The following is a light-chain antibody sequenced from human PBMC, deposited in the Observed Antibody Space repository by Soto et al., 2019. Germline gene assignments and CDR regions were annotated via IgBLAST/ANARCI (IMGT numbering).Light chain of an antibody. CDR3: SSYTSGSTLDVL. V-gene: IGLV2-14*01. J-gene: IGLJ2*01. Sequence: QSALTQPASVSGSPGQSITISCSGMSSDVGGYNYVSWYQQRPGKAPKLIIYDVSNRPSGVSLRFSGSTSANTASLTISGLQAEDEADYYCSSYTSGSTLDVLFGGGTKLTVL. CDR2: DVS. CDR1: SSDVGGYNY.